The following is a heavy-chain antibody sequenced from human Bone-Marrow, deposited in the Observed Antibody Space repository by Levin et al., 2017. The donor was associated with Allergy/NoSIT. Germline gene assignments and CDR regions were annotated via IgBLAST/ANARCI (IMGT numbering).Heavy chain of an antibody. CDR1: GFPFRSYS. Sequence: LSLTCAASGFPFRSYSMNWVRQAPGKGLEWVSYISSSSNSIFYADSVKGRFTISRDNAKKSVFLQMNSLRDEDTAVYFCARIYSSSSYWGQGTLVTVSS. D-gene: IGHD6-6*01. CDR2: ISSSSNSI. CDR3: ARIYSSSSY. V-gene: IGHV3-48*02. J-gene: IGHJ4*02.